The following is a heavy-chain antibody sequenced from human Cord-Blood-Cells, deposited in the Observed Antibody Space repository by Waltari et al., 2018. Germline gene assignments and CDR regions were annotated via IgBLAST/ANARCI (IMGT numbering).Heavy chain of an antibody. V-gene: IGHV3-30*04. D-gene: IGHD3-10*01. CDR2: ISYEGSKQ. CDR3: ARGRAQRYYYGSGLFDY. Sequence: QVQLVESGGGVVQPGRSLRLSCAASGFTFSSYAMHWVRQAPGKGLEGGAVISYEGSKQYYADAVRGRFTIARDNSRNTLYLQMNGMRAEDTAVYYCARGRAQRYYYGSGLFDYWGQGTLVTVSS. J-gene: IGHJ4*02. CDR1: GFTFSSYA.